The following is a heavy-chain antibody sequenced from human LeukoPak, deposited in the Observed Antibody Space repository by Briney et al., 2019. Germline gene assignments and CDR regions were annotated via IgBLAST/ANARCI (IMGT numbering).Heavy chain of an antibody. V-gene: IGHV3-49*04. Sequence: GGSLRLSCTASGFTFGDYAMRWVHQAPGKGLERVSFIRSKAYGGTTEYAASVKGRFTISRDDSKSIAYLQMNSLKTEDTAVYYCTRDGYSGYAYWGQGTLVTVSS. CDR3: TRDGYSGYAY. CDR1: GFTFGDYA. CDR2: IRSKAYGGTT. J-gene: IGHJ4*02. D-gene: IGHD5-12*01.